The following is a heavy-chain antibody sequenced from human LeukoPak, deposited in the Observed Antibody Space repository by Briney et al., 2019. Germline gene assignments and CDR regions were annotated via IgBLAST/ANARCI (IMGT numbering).Heavy chain of an antibody. CDR1: GYTFTSYD. J-gene: IGHJ4*02. V-gene: IGHV1-8*01. D-gene: IGHD4-17*01. CDR2: MNPNSGNT. CDR3: ATTYGDYPFDY. Sequence: GASVKVSCKASGYTFTSYDINWVRQATGQGLEWMGWMNPNSGNTGYAQKCQGRVTMTRNTSISTAYMELSSLRSEDTAVYYCATTYGDYPFDYWGQGTLVTVSS.